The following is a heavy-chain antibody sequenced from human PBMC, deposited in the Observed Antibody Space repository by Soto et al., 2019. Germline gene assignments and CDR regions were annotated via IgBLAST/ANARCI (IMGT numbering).Heavy chain of an antibody. Sequence: QVQLVQSGAEVKKPGSSVKVSCKASGGTFSSYTISWVRQAPGQGLEWMGRIIPILGIANYAQKFQGRVTNTAAESTSQAHMELRSLRSEDTAVYYCARVKDTMVRGVKLPPKGFDYWGQGTLVTVSS. D-gene: IGHD3-10*01. V-gene: IGHV1-69*02. CDR1: GGTFSSYT. CDR2: IIPILGIA. CDR3: ARVKDTMVRGVKLPPKGFDY. J-gene: IGHJ4*02.